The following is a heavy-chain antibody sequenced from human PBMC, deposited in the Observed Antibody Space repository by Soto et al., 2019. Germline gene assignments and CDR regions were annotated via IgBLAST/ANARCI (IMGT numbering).Heavy chain of an antibody. CDR1: GGSFSGYY. CDR3: ARGGGIAARLSYYYYYMDV. Sequence: SETLSLTCAVYGGSFSGYYWSWIRQPPGKGLEWIGEINHSGSTNYNPSLKSRVTISVDTSKNQFSLKLSSVTAADTAVYYCARGGGIAARLSYYYYYMDVWGKGTTVTVSS. V-gene: IGHV4-34*01. CDR2: INHSGST. J-gene: IGHJ6*03. D-gene: IGHD6-6*01.